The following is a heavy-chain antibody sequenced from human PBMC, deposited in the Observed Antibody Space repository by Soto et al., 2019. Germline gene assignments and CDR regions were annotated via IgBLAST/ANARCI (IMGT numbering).Heavy chain of an antibody. Sequence: QVQLQESGPGLVKPSETLSLSCTVSGGSITNYYWSWIRQPPGKGLEWIGYIYYSGSTNHNPSLKSRVTISVDTSMNQFSLKLSSVTAADTAVYYCARAGQTNNWFDSWGQGTLVTVSS. J-gene: IGHJ5*01. V-gene: IGHV4-59*01. CDR2: IYYSGST. D-gene: IGHD2-8*01. CDR1: GGSITNYY. CDR3: ARAGQTNNWFDS.